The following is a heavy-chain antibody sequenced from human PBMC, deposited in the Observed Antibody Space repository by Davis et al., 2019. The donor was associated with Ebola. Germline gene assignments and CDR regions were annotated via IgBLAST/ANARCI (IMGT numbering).Heavy chain of an antibody. Sequence: SETLSLTCTVSGGSISSSSYYWGWIRQPPGKGLEWIGSIYYSGSTNYNPSLKSRVTISVDTSKNQFSLKLSSVTAADTAVYYCARGSVILWFDPWGQGTLVTVSS. D-gene: IGHD3-22*01. CDR2: IYYSGST. V-gene: IGHV4-39*07. CDR1: GGSISSSSYY. J-gene: IGHJ5*02. CDR3: ARGSVILWFDP.